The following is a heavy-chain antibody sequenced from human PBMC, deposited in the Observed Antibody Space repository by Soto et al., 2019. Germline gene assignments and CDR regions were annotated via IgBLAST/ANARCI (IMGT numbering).Heavy chain of an antibody. J-gene: IGHJ4*02. CDR2: IYPGDSDT. V-gene: IGHV5-51*01. D-gene: IGHD3-22*01. Sequence: GESLKISCKGSGYSFTSYWIGWVRQMPGKGLEWMGIIYPGDSDTRYSPSFQGQVTISADKSISTAYLQWSSLKASDTAMYYCESGYYDSSGYFYFDYWGQGTLVTVSS. CDR1: GYSFTSYW. CDR3: ESGYYDSSGYFYFDY.